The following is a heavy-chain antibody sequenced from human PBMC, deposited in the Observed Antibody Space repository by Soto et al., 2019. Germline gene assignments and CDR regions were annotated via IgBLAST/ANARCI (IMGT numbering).Heavy chain of an antibody. CDR3: ARTAGSYSLIPVFDY. CDR1: GFTFSSYG. D-gene: IGHD1-26*01. CDR2: IWYDGSNK. V-gene: IGHV3-33*01. J-gene: IGHJ4*02. Sequence: GGSLRLSCAASGFTFSSYGMHWVRQAPGKGLEWVAVIWYDGSNKYYADSVKGRFTISRDNSKNTLYLQMNSLRAEDTAVYYCARTAGSYSLIPVFDYWGQGTLVTVSS.